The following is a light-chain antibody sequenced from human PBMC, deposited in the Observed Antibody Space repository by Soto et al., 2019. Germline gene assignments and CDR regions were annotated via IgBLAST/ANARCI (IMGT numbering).Light chain of an antibody. J-gene: IGKJ3*01. V-gene: IGKV1-27*01. CDR1: QGISNY. CDR3: QQYNSAPLT. Sequence: DIQMTQSPSSLSASVGDRVTITCRASQGISNYLACYQQKPGKVPKLLIYAASTLQSGVPSRFSGSGAGTDFTLTIRSLQAEDVATDYCQQYNSAPLTFGPGTKVDIK. CDR2: AAS.